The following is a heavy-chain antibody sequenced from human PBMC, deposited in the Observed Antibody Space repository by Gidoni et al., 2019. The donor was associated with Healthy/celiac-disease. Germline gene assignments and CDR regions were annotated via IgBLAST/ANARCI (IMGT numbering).Heavy chain of an antibody. Sequence: QLQLQESGPGLVKPSETLSLTCTVSGGSISSSSYYWGWIRQPPGNGLEWIGSIDYSGSTYYNPSRKSRVTISVDTSKNQFSLKLSSVTAADTAVYYCARSRYCSSTSCYTGGLIDYWGQGTLVTVSS. CDR3: ARSRYCSSTSCYTGGLIDY. D-gene: IGHD2-2*02. V-gene: IGHV4-39*01. CDR2: IDYSGST. J-gene: IGHJ4*02. CDR1: GGSISSSSYY.